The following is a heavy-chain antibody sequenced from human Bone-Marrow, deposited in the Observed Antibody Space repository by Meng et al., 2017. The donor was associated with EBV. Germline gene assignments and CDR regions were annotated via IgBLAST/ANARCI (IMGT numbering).Heavy chain of an antibody. CDR3: ARGSIKSGSYSIDS. D-gene: IGHD1-26*01. CDR2: IYYSGTT. V-gene: IGHV4-4*02. Sequence: QGQLQESGPGLVKASGTLYITCAVSGGSISTKCWCSWVRQSPGKGLEWIGEIYYSGTTTYNPSLKSRVTISVDKSKNQFSLKLTSVTAADTAVYYCARGSIKSGSYSIDSWGQGILVTVSS. CDR1: GGSISTKCW. J-gene: IGHJ4*02.